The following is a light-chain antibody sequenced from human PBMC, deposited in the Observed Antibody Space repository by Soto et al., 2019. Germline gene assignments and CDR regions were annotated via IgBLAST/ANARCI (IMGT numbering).Light chain of an antibody. CDR2: TTT. J-gene: IGLJ1*01. V-gene: IGLV1-44*01. CDR1: SSNVGGNP. Sequence: QSVLTQPPSASGTPVQRVTISCSGSSSNVGGNPVNWYQHVPTTAPKLLIYTTTQRPSGVPDRFSGSKSGTSASLAISGLQSEDEADYYCASWDDSLNGPVFGTGTKVTVL. CDR3: ASWDDSLNGPV.